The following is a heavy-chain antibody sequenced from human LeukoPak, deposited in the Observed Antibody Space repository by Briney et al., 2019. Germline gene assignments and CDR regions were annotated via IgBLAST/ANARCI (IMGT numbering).Heavy chain of an antibody. CDR2: ISSSGSTI. D-gene: IGHD1-14*01. CDR3: ARDRGNQRGYYYYYMDV. Sequence: GGSLRLSCAASGFTFSSYEMNWVRQAPGKGLEWVSYISSSGSTIYYADSVKGRFTISRDNAKNSLYLQMNSLRAEDTAVYYCARDRGNQRGYYYYYMDVWGKGTTVTVSS. CDR1: GFTFSSYE. V-gene: IGHV3-48*03. J-gene: IGHJ6*03.